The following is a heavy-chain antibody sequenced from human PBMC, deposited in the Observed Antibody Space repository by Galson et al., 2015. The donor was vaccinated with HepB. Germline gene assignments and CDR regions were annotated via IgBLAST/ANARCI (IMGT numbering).Heavy chain of an antibody. CDR3: AGGVPAAIFYYYGMDV. CDR1: GGTFSSYA. D-gene: IGHD2-2*02. CDR2: IIPILGIA. Sequence: SVKVSCKASGGTFSSYAISWVRQAPGQGLEWMGRIIPILGIANYAQKFQGRVTITADKSTSTAYMELSSLRSEDTAVYYCAGGVPAAIFYYYGMDVWGQGTTVTVSS. V-gene: IGHV1-69*04. J-gene: IGHJ6*02.